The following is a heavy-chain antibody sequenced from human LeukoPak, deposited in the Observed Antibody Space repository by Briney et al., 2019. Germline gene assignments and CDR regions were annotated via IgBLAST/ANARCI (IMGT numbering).Heavy chain of an antibody. J-gene: IGHJ6*02. V-gene: IGHV3-30*04. CDR3: ARDRDTMVRGISSGMDV. CDR1: EFTFRNYA. CDR2: VLYDGVDK. D-gene: IGHD3-10*01. Sequence: GGSLRLSCAAFEFTFRNYAMHWVRQAPGKGLEWVAVVLYDGVDKYYADSAKGRFTISRDNSKNTLYLQMNSLRAEDTAVYYCARDRDTMVRGISSGMDVWGQGTTVTVSS.